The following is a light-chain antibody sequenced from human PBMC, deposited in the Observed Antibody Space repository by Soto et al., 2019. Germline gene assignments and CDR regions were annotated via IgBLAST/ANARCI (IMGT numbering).Light chain of an antibody. CDR3: QQYNTYPWT. CDR1: QSISTW. CDR2: KAS. Sequence: DIQMTQSPSTLSASVGDRVTITCRASQSISTWLAWYQQKPGKAPKLLIYKASSVESGVPSRFSGSGSGTEFTLTISSLQPDDFATYYCQQYNTYPWTFGQGTKVEIK. J-gene: IGKJ1*01. V-gene: IGKV1-5*03.